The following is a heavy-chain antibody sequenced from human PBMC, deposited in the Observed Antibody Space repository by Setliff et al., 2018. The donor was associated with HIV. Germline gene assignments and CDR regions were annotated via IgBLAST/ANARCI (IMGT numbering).Heavy chain of an antibody. CDR3: ARGLSYSNGGGY. D-gene: IGHD4-4*01. J-gene: IGHJ4*02. CDR1: GWSFSGYF. CDR2: INDGGIT. Sequence: SETLSLTCAVYGWSFSGYFWSWIRQPPGKGLEWIGEINDGGITYYNPSLKSRVTISVDTSKNHCSLRLCSVTAADTAVYYCARGLSYSNGGGYWGQGTLVTVSS. V-gene: IGHV4-34*01.